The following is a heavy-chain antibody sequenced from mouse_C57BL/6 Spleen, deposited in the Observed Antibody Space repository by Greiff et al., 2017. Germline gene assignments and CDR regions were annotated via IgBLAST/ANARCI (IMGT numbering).Heavy chain of an antibody. J-gene: IGHJ3*01. CDR2: IYPGGGYT. D-gene: IGHD2-2*01. CDR1: GYTFTNYW. CDR3: ARRGAYGDDGAWFAN. V-gene: IGHV1-63*01. Sequence: VHLVESGAELVRPGTSVKMSCKASGYTFTNYWIGWAKQRPGHGLEWIGDIYPGGGYTNYNEKFKGKATLTADKSSSTAYMQFSSLTSEDSAICYCARRGAYGDDGAWFANWGDKALVTVSA.